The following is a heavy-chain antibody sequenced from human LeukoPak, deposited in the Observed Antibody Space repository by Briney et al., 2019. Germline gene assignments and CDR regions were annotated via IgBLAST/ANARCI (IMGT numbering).Heavy chain of an antibody. CDR3: AREGSSSWSYYVDY. CDR1: GFTFSSYW. V-gene: IGHV3-74*01. D-gene: IGHD6-13*01. CDR2: INRDGSNT. J-gene: IGHJ4*02. Sequence: VGSLRLSCAASGFTFSSYWMHWVRQAPGTGLVWVSRINRDGSNTNYADSVKGRFTISRDNAKNTLYLQMNSLRAEDTAVYFCAREGSSSWSYYVDYWGQGTLVTVSS.